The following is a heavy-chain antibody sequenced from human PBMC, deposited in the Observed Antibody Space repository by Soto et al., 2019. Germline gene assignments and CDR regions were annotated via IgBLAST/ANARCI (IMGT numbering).Heavy chain of an antibody. Sequence: QVQLVESGGGVVQPGRSLRLACAASGFTFSDYAMHWVRQAPGKGLEWVAVISDDGSNKKYADSVKGRFTISRDNSKNTLYLQMNSLRADDTAVYYCARDLWHGCNSEYFQYWGQGTLVTVSS. CDR1: GFTFSDYA. CDR2: ISDDGSNK. D-gene: IGHD4-4*01. CDR3: ARDLWHGCNSEYFQY. J-gene: IGHJ1*01. V-gene: IGHV3-30-3*01.